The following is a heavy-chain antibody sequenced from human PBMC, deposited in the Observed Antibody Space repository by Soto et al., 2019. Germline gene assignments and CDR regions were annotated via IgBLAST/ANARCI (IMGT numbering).Heavy chain of an antibody. J-gene: IGHJ4*02. CDR3: ARDYEADIVATIGGYYFDY. CDR1: GFTFSSYG. Sequence: QVQLVESGGGVVQPGRSLRLSCAASGFTFSSYGMHWVRQAPGKGLEWVAVIWYDGSNKYYADSVKGRFTISRDNSKNTLYLQMNSLRAEDTAVYYCARDYEADIVATIGGYYFDYWGQGTLVTVSS. V-gene: IGHV3-33*01. CDR2: IWYDGSNK. D-gene: IGHD5-12*01.